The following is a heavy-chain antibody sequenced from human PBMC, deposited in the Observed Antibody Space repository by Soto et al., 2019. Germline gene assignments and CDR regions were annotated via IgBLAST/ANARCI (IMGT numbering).Heavy chain of an antibody. CDR2: ISGSGGST. CDR3: AKARRGTYGSGNDAFDI. D-gene: IGHD3-10*01. V-gene: IGHV3-23*01. CDR1: GFTFSSYA. Sequence: GGSLRLSCAASGFTFSSYAMSWVRQAPGKGLEWVSAISGSGGSTYYADSVKGRLTISRDNSKNTLYLQMNSLRAEDTAVYYCAKARRGTYGSGNDAFDIWGQGTMVTVSS. J-gene: IGHJ3*02.